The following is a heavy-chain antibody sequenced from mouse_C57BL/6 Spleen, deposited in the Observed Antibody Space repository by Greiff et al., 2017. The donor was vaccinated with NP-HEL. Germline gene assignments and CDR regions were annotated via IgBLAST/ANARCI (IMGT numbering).Heavy chain of an antibody. Sequence: QVQLQQPGAELVRPGSSVKLSCKASGYTFTSYWMDWVKQRPGQGLEWIGNIYPSDSETHYNQKFKDKATLTVDKSSSTAYMQLSSLTSEDSAVYYGARGGYGNHYFDYWGQGTTLTVSS. CDR2: IYPSDSET. V-gene: IGHV1-61*01. J-gene: IGHJ2*01. CDR1: GYTFTSYW. D-gene: IGHD2-10*02. CDR3: ARGGYGNHYFDY.